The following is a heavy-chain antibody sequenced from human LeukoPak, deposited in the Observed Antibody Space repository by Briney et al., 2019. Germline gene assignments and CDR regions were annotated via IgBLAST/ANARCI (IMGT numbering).Heavy chain of an antibody. V-gene: IGHV3-74*01. CDR3: ASQLLVGSIAS. Sequence: PGGSLRLSCAASGFTFGHYWMHWVRQAPGKGLEWVSRIEYNGRMTNYADSVKGRFTISRDNAKSTLYLQMNSLRVDDTAVYYCASQLLVGSIASWGQGTLVTVSS. CDR2: IEYNGRMT. J-gene: IGHJ4*02. D-gene: IGHD2-8*02. CDR1: GFTFGHYW.